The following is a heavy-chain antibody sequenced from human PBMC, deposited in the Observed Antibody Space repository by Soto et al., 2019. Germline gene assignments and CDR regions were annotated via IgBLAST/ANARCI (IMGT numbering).Heavy chain of an antibody. V-gene: IGHV1-18*01. J-gene: IGHJ4*02. Sequence: ASVKVSCKASGYTFTSYGISWVRQAPGQGLEWMAWINPYNGHTKYAEKSLGSVTVTTDTPTATAYMEVRSLTSDDTAVFYCARVGVGLAAPRVWRYWGQGTPGTVSS. CDR3: ARVGVGLAAPRVWRY. CDR2: INPYNGHT. CDR1: GYTFTSYG. D-gene: IGHD6-13*01.